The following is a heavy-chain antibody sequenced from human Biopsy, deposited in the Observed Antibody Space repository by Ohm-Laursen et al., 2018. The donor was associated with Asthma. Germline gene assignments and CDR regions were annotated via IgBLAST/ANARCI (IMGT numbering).Heavy chain of an antibody. CDR2: IYYTGSD. Sequence: SDTLSLTCTVSGGSVSTGSYYWSWIRQPPGKGLEWLGHIYYTGSDNYNPSLKSRVTISVDTSKNQFSLRLNSVTAADTAVYFCARNLPGYTYGPFEDWGQGTLVTVSS. V-gene: IGHV4-61*01. CDR1: GGSVSTGSYY. D-gene: IGHD5-18*01. J-gene: IGHJ4*02. CDR3: ARNLPGYTYGPFED.